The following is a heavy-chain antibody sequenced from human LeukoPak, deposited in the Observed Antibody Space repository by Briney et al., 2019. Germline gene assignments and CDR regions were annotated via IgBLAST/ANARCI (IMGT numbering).Heavy chain of an antibody. J-gene: IGHJ4*02. CDR2: MNPNSGNT. CDR3: ARGPYDFWSGYYDY. D-gene: IGHD3-3*01. CDR1: GYTFTSYD. Sequence: GASVKVSCKASGYTFTSYDINWVRQAAGQGLEWMGWMNPNSGNTVYAQKLQGRVTMTRNTSISTAYLELSSLRSEDTAVYYCARGPYDFWSGYYDYWGPGTLVTVSS. V-gene: IGHV1-8*01.